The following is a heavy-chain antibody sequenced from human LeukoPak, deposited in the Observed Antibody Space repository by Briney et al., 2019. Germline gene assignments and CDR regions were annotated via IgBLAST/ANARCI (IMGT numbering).Heavy chain of an antibody. D-gene: IGHD1-7*01. V-gene: IGHV3-23*01. Sequence: PGGSLRLSCAASGFTFSTFAMSWVRQDPGRGLEWVSSITGAGSSTSYPESVKGRFTISRDNSKNTLYLQMNSLRVEDTAVYFCVRDRNYFEALQRSYWGQGTLVTVSS. CDR3: VRDRNYFEALQRSY. CDR2: ITGAGSST. J-gene: IGHJ4*02. CDR1: GFTFSTFA.